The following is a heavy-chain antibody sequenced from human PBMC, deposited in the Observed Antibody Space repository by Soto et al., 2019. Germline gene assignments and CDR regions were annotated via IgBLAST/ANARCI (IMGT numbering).Heavy chain of an antibody. V-gene: IGHV3-33*01. CDR2: IWYDGSNK. D-gene: IGHD6-19*01. CDR3: ARDGQSPAPYARDV. CDR1: GFTFSHNA. Sequence: QVHLVESGGGVVQPGRSLRLSCATSGFTFSHNAMHWVRRAPGKGLEWVAQIWYDGSNKYYADSVKGRLTISRDNSKGTFNRQMTSLRGEDTALYYCARDGQSPAPYARDVWGQGTTVTVSS. J-gene: IGHJ6*02.